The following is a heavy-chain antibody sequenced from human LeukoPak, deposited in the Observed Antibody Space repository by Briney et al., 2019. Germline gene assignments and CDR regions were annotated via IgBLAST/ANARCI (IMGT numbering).Heavy chain of an antibody. Sequence: PGGSLRLSCAASGFTFSSYGMHWVRQAPGKGLEWVAFIRYDGSNKYYADSVKGRFTISRDNSKNTLYLQMNSLRAEDTAVYYCAKVPTPYDFWSGTYYFDYWGQGTLVTVSS. V-gene: IGHV3-30*02. CDR2: IRYDGSNK. J-gene: IGHJ4*02. CDR1: GFTFSSYG. CDR3: AKVPTPYDFWSGTYYFDY. D-gene: IGHD3-3*01.